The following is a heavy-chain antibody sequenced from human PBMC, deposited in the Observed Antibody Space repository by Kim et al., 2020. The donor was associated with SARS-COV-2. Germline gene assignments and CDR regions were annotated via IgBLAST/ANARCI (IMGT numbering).Heavy chain of an antibody. Sequence: SETLSLTCTVSGGSISSYYWSWIRQPPGKGLEWIGYIYYSGSTNYNPSLKSRVTISVDTSKNQFSLKLSSVTAADTAVYYCARVGTQGDSSGFFLIDAFDYWGQGTLVTVSS. D-gene: IGHD3-22*01. CDR1: GGSISSYY. V-gene: IGHV4-59*01. CDR2: IYYSGST. J-gene: IGHJ4*02. CDR3: ARVGTQGDSSGFFLIDAFDY.